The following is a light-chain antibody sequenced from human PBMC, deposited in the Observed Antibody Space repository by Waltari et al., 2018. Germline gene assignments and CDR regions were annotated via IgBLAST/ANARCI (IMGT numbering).Light chain of an antibody. CDR1: QDISNY. Sequence: DIQMTQSPSSLSASVGDRVTITCQASQDISNYLNWYQQKPGKAPKLLIYDASNLETGVPSRLSGSGSGTDFTFTISSLQPEDIATYYCQQYDNLPLTFGGGTKVKI. J-gene: IGKJ4*01. CDR2: DAS. V-gene: IGKV1-33*01. CDR3: QQYDNLPLT.